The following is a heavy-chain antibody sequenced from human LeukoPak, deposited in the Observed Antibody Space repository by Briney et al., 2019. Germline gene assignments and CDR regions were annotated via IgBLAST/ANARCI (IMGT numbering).Heavy chain of an antibody. CDR2: IYYSGST. CDR1: GGSISSSSYY. J-gene: IGHJ3*02. Sequence: PSGTLSLTCTVSGGSISSSSYYWGWIRQPPGKGLEWIGSIYYSGSTYYNPSLKGRVTISVDTSKNQFSLKLRSVTAADTAVYYRASRGELRYFDWLFNGDAFDIWGQGTMVTVSS. V-gene: IGHV4-39*01. CDR3: ASRGELRYFDWLFNGDAFDI. D-gene: IGHD3-9*01.